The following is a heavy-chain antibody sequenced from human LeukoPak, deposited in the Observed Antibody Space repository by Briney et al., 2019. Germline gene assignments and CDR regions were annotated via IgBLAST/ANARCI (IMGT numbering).Heavy chain of an antibody. J-gene: IGHJ4*02. Sequence: GGSLRLSCAASGCSLSDNYMSWIRQPPGQGMEWLADISERGDSKYHAECVKGRFTLSRDNVKKSLYLQMSTLRAEDTAVYYCARRSYTNHFFDYWGQGALVTVSS. CDR2: ISERGDSK. CDR1: GCSLSDNY. D-gene: IGHD1-1*01. V-gene: IGHV3-11*01. CDR3: ARRSYTNHFFDY.